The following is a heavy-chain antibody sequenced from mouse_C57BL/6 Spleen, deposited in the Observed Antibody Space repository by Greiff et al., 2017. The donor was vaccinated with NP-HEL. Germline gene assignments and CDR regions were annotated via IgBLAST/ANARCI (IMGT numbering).Heavy chain of an antibody. CDR1: GFTFSDYG. D-gene: IGHD2-4*01. CDR2: ISSGSSTI. Sequence: EVKLVESGGGLVKPGGSLKLSCAASGFTFSDYGMHWVRQAPEKGLEWVAYISSGSSTIYYADTVKGRFTISRDNAKNTLFLQMTSLRSEDTAMYYCARPGYYDYDVSFDYWGQGTTLTVSS. J-gene: IGHJ2*01. CDR3: ARPGYYDYDVSFDY. V-gene: IGHV5-17*01.